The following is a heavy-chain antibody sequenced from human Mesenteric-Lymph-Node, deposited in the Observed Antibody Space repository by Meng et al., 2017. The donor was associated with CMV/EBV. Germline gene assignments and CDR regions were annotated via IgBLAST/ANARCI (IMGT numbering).Heavy chain of an antibody. CDR1: GYSFTGYS. CDR3: GRGQQTFDP. J-gene: IGHJ5*02. CDR2: ISPNTGDT. D-gene: IGHD1-1*01. V-gene: IGHV1-2*06. Sequence: QVQQVQAGAEVNKSGASVKVSCKASGYSFTGYSIHWVRQAPGQGLEWMGRISPNTGDTIYEENFQGRVTMTRDTSINTAYMELSSLTSDDTAVYYCGRGQQTFDPWGQGTLVTVSS.